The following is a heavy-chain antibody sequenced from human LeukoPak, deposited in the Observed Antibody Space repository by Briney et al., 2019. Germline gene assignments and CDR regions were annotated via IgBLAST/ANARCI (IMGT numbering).Heavy chain of an antibody. J-gene: IGHJ4*02. Sequence: GGSLRLSCAASGFTFSSYAMSWVRQAPGKGLEWVSAISGSGGSTYYADSVKGRFTISRDNSKNTLYLQMNSLRAEDTAVYYCAKARTYYDFWSAYYTFDYWGQGTLVTVSS. V-gene: IGHV3-23*01. CDR2: ISGSGGST. CDR3: AKARTYYDFWSAYYTFDY. CDR1: GFTFSSYA. D-gene: IGHD3-3*01.